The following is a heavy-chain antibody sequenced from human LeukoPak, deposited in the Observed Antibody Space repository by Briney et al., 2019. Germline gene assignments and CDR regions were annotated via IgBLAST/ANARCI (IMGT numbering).Heavy chain of an antibody. V-gene: IGHV4-59*08. CDR2: IYYSGST. Sequence: ASETLSLTCTVSGGSISSYYWSWIRQPPGKGLEWIGYIYYSGSTNYNPPLKSRVTISVDTSKNQFSLKLSSVTATDTAVYYCARLSRNWGQGTLVTVSS. CDR1: GGSISSYY. CDR3: ARLSRN. J-gene: IGHJ4*02.